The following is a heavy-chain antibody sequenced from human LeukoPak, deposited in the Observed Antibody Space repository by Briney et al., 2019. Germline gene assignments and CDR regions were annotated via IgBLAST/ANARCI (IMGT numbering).Heavy chain of an antibody. V-gene: IGHV3-23*01. J-gene: IGHJ4*02. CDR2: ISGSGGST. CDR1: GFTFSSYA. Sequence: GGSLRLSCAASGFTFSSYAMSWVRQAAGKGLEWVSGISGSGGSTYYADSVKGRFTISRNNSKNTLYLQMNSLRAEDTAVYYCAKTLGGYSYGYSADYWGQGTLVTVSS. D-gene: IGHD5-18*01. CDR3: AKTLGGYSYGYSADY.